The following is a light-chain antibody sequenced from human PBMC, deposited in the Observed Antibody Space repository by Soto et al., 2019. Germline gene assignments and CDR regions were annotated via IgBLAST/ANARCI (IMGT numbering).Light chain of an antibody. CDR2: DVS. J-gene: IGKJ1*01. CDR1: QSIGDS. CDR3: QQYNGYSRT. V-gene: IGKV1-5*01. Sequence: DVKMSQSPSTLSASVGDRVTITCRASQSIGDSLAWYQQKPGKAPYLLISDVSSLERGVPSRFSGSGSGTEFNLTISSMQPDDFATFYCQQYNGYSRTFGQGTKVAI.